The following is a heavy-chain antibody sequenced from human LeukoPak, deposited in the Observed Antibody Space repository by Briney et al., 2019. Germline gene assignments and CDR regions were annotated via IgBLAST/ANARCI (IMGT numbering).Heavy chain of an antibody. Sequence: GESLKISCKGSGYSFTSYWIGWVRQMPGKGLEWMGIIYPGDSDTRYSPSFQGQVTISADKSISTAYLQWSSLKASDTAMYYCARQAGGKWWDPLLDIWGQGTMVTVSS. D-gene: IGHD2-8*01. CDR2: IYPGDSDT. CDR1: GYSFTSYW. J-gene: IGHJ3*02. CDR3: ARQAGGKWWDPLLDI. V-gene: IGHV5-51*01.